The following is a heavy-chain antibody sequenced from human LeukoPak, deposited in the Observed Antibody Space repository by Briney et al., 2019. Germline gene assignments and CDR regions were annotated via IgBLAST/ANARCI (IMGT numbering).Heavy chain of an antibody. J-gene: IGHJ3*01. V-gene: IGHV4-59*08. Sequence: SETLSLTCTASGGSISSYYWSWIRQPPGKGLEWIGNIYYSGSTNYNPSLKSRVTISVSTSKNQFSLKLSSVTAADTAVYYCARHVGLGDAFDLWGQGTMVTVSS. CDR3: ARHVGLGDAFDL. D-gene: IGHD3-16*01. CDR1: GGSISSYY. CDR2: IYYSGST.